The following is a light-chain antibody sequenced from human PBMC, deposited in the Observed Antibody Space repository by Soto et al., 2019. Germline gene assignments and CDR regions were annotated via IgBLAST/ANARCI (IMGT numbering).Light chain of an antibody. CDR3: QQYGGSPRT. V-gene: IGKV3-20*01. CDR2: GAS. CDR1: QRVSGYY. Sequence: IVLRQNPRTLSLCLGGRETLSRRASQRVSGYYLAWYQQKPGQAPRLLMYGASSRATGIPDRFSGSGSGTDFTLTISSLEPEDFAVYYCQQYGGSPRTFGQGTKVDIK. J-gene: IGKJ1*01.